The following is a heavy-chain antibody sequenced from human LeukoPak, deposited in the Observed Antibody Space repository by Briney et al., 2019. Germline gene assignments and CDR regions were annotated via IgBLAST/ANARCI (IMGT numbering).Heavy chain of an antibody. J-gene: IGHJ5*02. V-gene: IGHV1-69*13. D-gene: IGHD1-26*01. CDR3: ARDRPGIVGATPPHWFDP. CDR1: GGTFSSYA. Sequence: SVKVSYKASGGTFSSYAISWVRQAPGQGLEWMGGIIPIFGTANYAQKFQGRVTITADESTSTAYMELSSLRSEDTAVYYCARDRPGIVGATPPHWFDPWGQGTLVTVSS. CDR2: IIPIFGTA.